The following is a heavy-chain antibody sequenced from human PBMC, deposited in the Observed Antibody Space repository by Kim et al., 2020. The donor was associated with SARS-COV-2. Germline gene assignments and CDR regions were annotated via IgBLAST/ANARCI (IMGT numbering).Heavy chain of an antibody. CDR2: IYSGGST. CDR3: ARARVGYLGGMDV. D-gene: IGHD2-15*01. V-gene: IGHV3-53*01. Sequence: GGSLRLSCAASGFTVSSNYMSWVRQAPGKGLEWVSVIYSGGSTYYADSVKGRFTISRDNSKNTLYLQMNSLRAEDTAVYYCARARVGYLGGMDVWGQGTTVTVSS. CDR1: GFTVSSNY. J-gene: IGHJ6*02.